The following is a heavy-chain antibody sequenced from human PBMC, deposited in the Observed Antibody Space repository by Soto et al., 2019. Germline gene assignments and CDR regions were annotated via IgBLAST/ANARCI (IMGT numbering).Heavy chain of an antibody. D-gene: IGHD3-3*01. Sequence: SETLSLTCTVSGGSISSGGYYWSWIRQHPGKGLGWIGYIYYSGSTYYNPSLKSRVTISVDTSKNQFSLKLSSVTAADTAVYYCARYYDFWSGYYFDYWGQGTLVTVSS. CDR3: ARYYDFWSGYYFDY. V-gene: IGHV4-31*03. CDR2: IYYSGST. CDR1: GGSISSGGYY. J-gene: IGHJ4*02.